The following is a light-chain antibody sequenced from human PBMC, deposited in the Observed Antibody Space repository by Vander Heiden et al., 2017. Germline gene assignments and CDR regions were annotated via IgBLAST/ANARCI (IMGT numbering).Light chain of an antibody. CDR3: GTWDSSLSAVV. CDR2: ENN. V-gene: IGLV1-51*02. CDR1: SSNIGNNY. J-gene: IGLJ2*01. Sequence: QSVLTQPPSVSAAPGQKVTIPCSGSSSNIGNNYVSWYQQLPGTAPKFLIYENNKRPSGIPDRFSGSKSGTSATLGITGLQTGDEADYYCGTWDSSLSAVVFGGGTKLTVL.